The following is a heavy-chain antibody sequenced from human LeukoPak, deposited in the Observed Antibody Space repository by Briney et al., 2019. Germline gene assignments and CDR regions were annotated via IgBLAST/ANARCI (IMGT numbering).Heavy chain of an antibody. J-gene: IGHJ6*02. Sequence: GGSLRLSCAASGFTFSSYAMSWVRQAPGKGLEWVSAISGSGGSTYYADSVKGRFTISRDNSKNTLYLQMNSLRAEDTAVYYCAKYGLTMVRGVIVQLGGMDVWGQGTTVTVS. V-gene: IGHV3-23*01. D-gene: IGHD3-10*01. CDR1: GFTFSSYA. CDR3: AKYGLTMVRGVIVQLGGMDV. CDR2: ISGSGGST.